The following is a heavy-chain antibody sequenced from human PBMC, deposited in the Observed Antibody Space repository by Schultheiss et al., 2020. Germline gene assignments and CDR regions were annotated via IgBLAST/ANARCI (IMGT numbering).Heavy chain of an antibody. D-gene: IGHD3-3*01. V-gene: IGHV4-39*01. Sequence: SATLSLTCTVSGGSISSSSYYWGWIRQPPGKGLEWIGSIYYSGSTYYNPSLKSRVTISVDTSKNQFSLKLSSVTAADTAVYYCARGPRPIHWSSFYGPYFHIDVCFTLTTVTGSS. CDR2: IYYSGST. J-gene: IGHJ6*03. CDR1: GGSISSSSYY. CDR3: ARGPRPIHWSSFYGPYFHIDV.